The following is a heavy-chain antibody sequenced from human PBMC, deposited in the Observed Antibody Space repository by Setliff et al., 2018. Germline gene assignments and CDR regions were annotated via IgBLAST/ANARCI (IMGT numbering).Heavy chain of an antibody. CDR2: IYYSGST. J-gene: IGHJ3*02. CDR3: ARDPLTTNRRRAFDI. Sequence: SETLRLSCAASGFTFSDYYMSWIRQHPGKGLEWIGYIYYSGSTYYNPSLKSRVTISVDTSKNQFSLKLSSVTAADTAVYYCARDPLTTNRRRAFDIWGQGTMVTVSS. D-gene: IGHD4-17*01. V-gene: IGHV4-31*02. CDR1: GFTFSDYY.